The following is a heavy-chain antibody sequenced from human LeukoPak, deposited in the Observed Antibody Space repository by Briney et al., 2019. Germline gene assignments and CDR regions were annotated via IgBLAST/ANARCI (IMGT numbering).Heavy chain of an antibody. CDR2: IWYDGSNK. D-gene: IGHD3-22*01. Sequence: GGSLRLSCAASGFSFSKYGMHCVRQAPGKGLEWVAVIWYDGSNKYYADSVKGRFTISRDNSKNTLYLQMNSLRAEDTAVYYCAKDFSLNYYDTSGYSAYWGQGTLVTVSS. CDR3: AKDFSLNYYDTSGYSAY. CDR1: GFSFSKYG. V-gene: IGHV3-33*06. J-gene: IGHJ4*02.